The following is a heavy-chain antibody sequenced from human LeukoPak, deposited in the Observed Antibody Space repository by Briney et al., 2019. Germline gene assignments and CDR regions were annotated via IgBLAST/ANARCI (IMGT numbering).Heavy chain of an antibody. J-gene: IGHJ4*02. Sequence: GGSLRLSCAASGFIFSSYWMHWVRQAPGKGLVWVSRINSDGSSTSYADPVKGRFTISRDNAKNTLYLQMNSLRAEDTAVYYCARGGDYGDYDLDYWGQGTLVTVSS. CDR3: ARGGDYGDYDLDY. CDR2: INSDGSST. V-gene: IGHV3-74*01. D-gene: IGHD4-17*01. CDR1: GFIFSSYW.